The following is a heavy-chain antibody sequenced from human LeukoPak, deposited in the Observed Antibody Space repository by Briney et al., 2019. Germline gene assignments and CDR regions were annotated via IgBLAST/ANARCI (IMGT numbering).Heavy chain of an antibody. CDR2: IYHSGST. CDR3: ARPHRSLYGSGSYYDYAFDI. V-gene: IGHV4-38-2*02. D-gene: IGHD3-10*01. Sequence: SETLSLTCTVSGYSISSGYYWGWIRQPPGKELEWIGSIYHSGSTYYNPSLKSRVTISVDTSKNQFSLKLSSVTAADTAVYYCARPHRSLYGSGSYYDYAFDIWGQGTMVTVSS. J-gene: IGHJ3*02. CDR1: GYSISSGYY.